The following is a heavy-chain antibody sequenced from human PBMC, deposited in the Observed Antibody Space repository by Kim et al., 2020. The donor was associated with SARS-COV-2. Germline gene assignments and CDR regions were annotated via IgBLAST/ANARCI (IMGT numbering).Heavy chain of an antibody. D-gene: IGHD2-15*01. V-gene: IGHV1-69*13. J-gene: IGHJ4*02. CDR2: IIPIFGTA. CDR3: AKHGGNLANFDY. CDR1: GGTFSSYA. Sequence: SVKVSCKASGGTFSSYAISWVRQAPGQGLEWMGGIIPIFGTANYAQKFQGRVTITADESTSTAYMELSSLRSEDTAVYYCAKHGGNLANFDYWGQGTLVTVSS.